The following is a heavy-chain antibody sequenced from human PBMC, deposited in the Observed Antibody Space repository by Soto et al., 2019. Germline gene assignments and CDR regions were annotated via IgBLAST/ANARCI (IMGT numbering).Heavy chain of an antibody. CDR1: GYSFTGYW. CDR3: ARQTYYYDRSANSQCYFDS. V-gene: IGHV5-10-1*01. D-gene: IGHD3-22*01. CDR2: IDPSDSYT. J-gene: IGHJ4*02. Sequence: ESLRISCKGSGYSFTGYWITWVRQMPGKGLEWMGRIDPSDSYTNYSPSFQGHVTISAAKSISTAYLQWGSLKASDTAMYYCARQTYYYDRSANSQCYFDSPCQAPLVTVSS.